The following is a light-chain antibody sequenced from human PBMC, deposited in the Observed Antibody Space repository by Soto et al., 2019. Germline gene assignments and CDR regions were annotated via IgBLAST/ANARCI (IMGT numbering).Light chain of an antibody. Sequence: EIVLTQSPATLSLSPGERATLSCRASQSVSSNLAWYQQKPGQAPRLLIYGASTRATGIPARFSGSGSGTDFTLTISRLEPEDFAVYYCQQYGSSPLTFGQGTRLEI. CDR3: QQYGSSPLT. J-gene: IGKJ5*01. V-gene: IGKV3-20*01. CDR2: GAS. CDR1: QSVSSN.